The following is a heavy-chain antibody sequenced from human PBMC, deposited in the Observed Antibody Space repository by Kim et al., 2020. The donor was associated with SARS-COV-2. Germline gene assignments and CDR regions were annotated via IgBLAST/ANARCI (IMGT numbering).Heavy chain of an antibody. Sequence: GGSLRLSCAASGFTFDDYAMHWVRQAPGKGLEWVSLISGDGGSTYYADPVKGRFTIFRDNSKNSMPLQMNSQRTEDTALHYCARARNTMVRGDITLAYYG. J-gene: IGHJ6*01. CDR3: ARARNTMVRGDITLAYYG. D-gene: IGHD3-10*01. V-gene: IGHV3-43*02. CDR1: GFTFDDYA. CDR2: ISGDGGST.